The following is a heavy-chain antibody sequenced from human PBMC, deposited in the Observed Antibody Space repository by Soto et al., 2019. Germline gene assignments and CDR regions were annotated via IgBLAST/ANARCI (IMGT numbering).Heavy chain of an antibody. CDR1: GGSISSSNW. CDR3: AGRYNSGWYHHDMDV. V-gene: IGHV4-4*02. CDR2: IYHSGST. Sequence: PSETLSLTCAVSGGSISSSNWWSWVRQPPGKGLEWIGEIYHSGSTNYNPSLKSRVTISVDKSKNQLSLKLSSVTAADTAVYYCAGRYNSGWYHHDMDVWGQGTTVTVSS. D-gene: IGHD6-19*01. J-gene: IGHJ6*02.